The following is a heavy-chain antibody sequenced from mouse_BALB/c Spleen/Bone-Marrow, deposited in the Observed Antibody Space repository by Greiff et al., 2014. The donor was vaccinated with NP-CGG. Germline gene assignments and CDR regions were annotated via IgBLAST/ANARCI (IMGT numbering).Heavy chain of an antibody. CDR2: INPYNDGT. D-gene: IGHD1-2*01. CDR3: AREDYYGPYFDY. Sequence: VHVKQSGSELVKPGASVKMSCKASGYTFTSYVMHWVKQKPGQGLEWIGYINPYNDGTKYNEKFKGKATLTSDKSSNTAYMELSSLTSEDSAVYYCAREDYYGPYFDYWGQGTTLTVSS. V-gene: IGHV1-14*01. CDR1: GYTFTSYV. J-gene: IGHJ2*01.